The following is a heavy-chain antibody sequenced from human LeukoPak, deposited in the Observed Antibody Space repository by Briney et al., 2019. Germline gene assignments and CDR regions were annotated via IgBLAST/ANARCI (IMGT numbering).Heavy chain of an antibody. CDR3: TTDLYGSRISR. J-gene: IGHJ4*02. CDR2: IKNKTDGGTT. V-gene: IGHV3-15*01. Sequence: GGSLRLSCAASGFTFSNAWMSWVRQAPGQGLEWVGRIKNKTDGGTTDYAATVKGRINISRHDLKNTLYLQMNSLKTEDTAVYSCTTDLYGSRISRWGQGTLVTVSS. D-gene: IGHD3-10*01. CDR1: GFTFSNAW.